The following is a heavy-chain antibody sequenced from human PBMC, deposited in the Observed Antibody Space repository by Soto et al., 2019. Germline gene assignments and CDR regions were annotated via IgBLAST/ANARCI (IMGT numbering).Heavy chain of an antibody. CDR2: VIIGGST. CDR3: AKRRGAGGHFDY. CDR1: GFPFSSYA. Sequence: GGSLNLSCSPPGFPFSSYAMAWVRQGPGKGLEWVAVVIIGGSTHYADSVRGRFTISRDNSKNTLSLQMNSLTAEDTAVYFCAKRRGAGGHFDYWGQGALVTVSS. D-gene: IGHD2-15*01. J-gene: IGHJ4*02. V-gene: IGHV3-23*01.